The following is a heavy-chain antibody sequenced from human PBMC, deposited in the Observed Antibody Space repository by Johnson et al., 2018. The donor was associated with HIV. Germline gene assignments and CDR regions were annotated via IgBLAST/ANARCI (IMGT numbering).Heavy chain of an antibody. CDR1: GFTFSNAW. CDR2: IKSKTDGGTT. V-gene: IGHV3-15*01. Sequence: VHLVESGGGLVQPGGSLRLSCAASGFTFSNAWMSWVRQAPGKGLEWVGRIKSKTDGGTTDYAAPVKGRFTISRDDSKNTLYLQMNSLKTEDTAVYYCTTGLYWNDAFNIWGQGTMVSVSS. J-gene: IGHJ3*02. CDR3: TTGLYWNDAFNI. D-gene: IGHD1-1*01.